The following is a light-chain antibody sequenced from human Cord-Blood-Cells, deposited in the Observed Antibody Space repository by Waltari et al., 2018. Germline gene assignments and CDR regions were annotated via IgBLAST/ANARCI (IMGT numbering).Light chain of an antibody. V-gene: IGKV3-15*01. CDR1: QSVSSN. CDR3: QQYNNWPLT. CDR2: GAS. J-gene: IGKJ4*01. Sequence: EIVMTQSPATLSVSPGDRATLACRASQSVSSNLAWYQQKPGQAPRLLIYGASTRATGIPARCSGSGSGTEFTLTISSLQSEDCAVYYCQQYNNWPLTFGGGTKVEIK.